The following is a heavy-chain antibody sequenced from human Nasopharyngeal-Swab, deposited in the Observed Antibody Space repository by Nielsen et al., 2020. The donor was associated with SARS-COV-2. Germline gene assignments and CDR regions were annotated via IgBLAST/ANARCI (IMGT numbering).Heavy chain of an antibody. V-gene: IGHV3-23*01. CDR2: ISGGGGGT. CDR3: ARDGLDYDFWSAYFMDV. J-gene: IGHJ6*02. D-gene: IGHD3-3*01. Sequence: WIRQPPGKGLEWVSAISGGGGGTYYADSVKGRFTISRDNSKRTLYLQMNSLRAEDTAVYYCARDGLDYDFWSAYFMDVWGQGTTVTVSS.